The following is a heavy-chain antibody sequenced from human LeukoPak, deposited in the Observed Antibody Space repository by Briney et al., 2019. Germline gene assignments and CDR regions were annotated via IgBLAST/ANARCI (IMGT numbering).Heavy chain of an antibody. Sequence: GGSLRLSCAASGFTFSSYSMNWVRQAPGKGLEWVSSISSNNDYIYYADSVKGRFTISRDNAKNSLFLQMNSLRAQDTAVYYCARVAVAAAGTDYWGQGTLVTVSS. D-gene: IGHD6-13*01. CDR2: ISSNNDYI. V-gene: IGHV3-21*01. CDR3: ARVAVAAAGTDY. J-gene: IGHJ4*02. CDR1: GFTFSSYS.